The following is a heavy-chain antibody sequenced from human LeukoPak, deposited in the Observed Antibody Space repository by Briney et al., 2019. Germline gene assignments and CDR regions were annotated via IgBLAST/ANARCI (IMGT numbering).Heavy chain of an antibody. D-gene: IGHD5-24*01. CDR1: GDSISSDY. J-gene: IGHJ4*02. CDR3: ARDRRDGYNLYYFDL. Sequence: SETLSLTCSVSGDSISSDYWSWIRQLAGKGLEWIGRIYTSGSTNYNPSLKSRVTISVDTSKNQFSLKLSSVTAADTAVYYCARDRRDGYNLYYFDLWGQGTLVTVSS. V-gene: IGHV4-4*07. CDR2: IYTSGST.